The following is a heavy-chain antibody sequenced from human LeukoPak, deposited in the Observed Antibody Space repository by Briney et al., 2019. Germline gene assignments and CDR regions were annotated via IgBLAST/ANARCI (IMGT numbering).Heavy chain of an antibody. CDR3: ARGPQLAYYYYYYYMDV. J-gene: IGHJ6*03. D-gene: IGHD5-12*01. CDR2: IYPGDSDT. Sequence: GESLKISCKGSGYSFTSYWIGWVRQMPGKGLEWMGIIYPGDSDTRYSPSFQGQVTISADKSISTAYLQWSSLKASDTAMYYCARGPQLAYYYYYYYMDVWGKGTTVTVSS. V-gene: IGHV5-51*01. CDR1: GYSFTSYW.